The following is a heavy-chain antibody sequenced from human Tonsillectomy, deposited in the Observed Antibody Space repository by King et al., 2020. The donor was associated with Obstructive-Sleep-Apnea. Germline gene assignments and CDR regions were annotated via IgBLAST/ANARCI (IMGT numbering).Heavy chain of an antibody. CDR1: GFTFNKYG. Sequence: VQLVESGGGVVQPGRSLRLSWAASGFTFNKYGMHWVRQAPGKGLEGVALISYDGSYKSYSNTVKGRFTISRDNSKNTLYLQMNSLRAEDTAVYYCANQTGVTLGGSYWGQGTLVTVSS. D-gene: IGHD3-16*01. J-gene: IGHJ4*02. CDR2: ISYDGSYK. CDR3: ANQTGVTLGGSY. V-gene: IGHV3-30*18.